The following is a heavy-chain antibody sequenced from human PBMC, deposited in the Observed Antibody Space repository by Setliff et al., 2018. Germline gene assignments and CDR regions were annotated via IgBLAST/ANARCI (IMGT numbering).Heavy chain of an antibody. Sequence: GGSLRLSCAASGFTFSTYWMSWVRQVPGKGLEWVANLKEDGSVKYYVDSVKGRFTISRDNAKKSLYLQMNSLRAEDTAVYYCARWSILTGTDAFDIWGQGTMVTVSS. CDR3: ARWSILTGTDAFDI. CDR2: LKEDGSVK. V-gene: IGHV3-7*03. D-gene: IGHD3-9*01. J-gene: IGHJ3*02. CDR1: GFTFSTYW.